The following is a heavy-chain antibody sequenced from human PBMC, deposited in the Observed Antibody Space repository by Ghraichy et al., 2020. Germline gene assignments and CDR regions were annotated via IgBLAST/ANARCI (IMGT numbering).Heavy chain of an antibody. CDR2: IHYRGST. J-gene: IGHJ6*02. CDR3: ARALNPLYYSGLGSPLMDV. CDR1: RGSVSSSSYY. D-gene: IGHD3-10*01. Sequence: SETLSLTCTVSRGSVSSSSYYWSWIRQPPGKGLEWIGYIHYRGSTNYSPSLKSRVTISLDTSKNQVSLKLSSVTAADTAVYYCARALNPLYYSGLGSPLMDVWGQGITVTVSS. V-gene: IGHV4-61*01.